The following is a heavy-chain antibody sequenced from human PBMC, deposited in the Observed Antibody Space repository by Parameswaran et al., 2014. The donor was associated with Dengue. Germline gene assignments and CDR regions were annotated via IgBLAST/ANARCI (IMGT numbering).Heavy chain of an antibody. V-gene: IGHV3-21*01. J-gene: IGHJ4*02. CDR2: ISSSSSYI. D-gene: IGHD3-16*01. CDR3: ARSSGTFGGGYHWAY. Sequence: WIRQPQEGAGWVSSISSSSSYIYYADSVKGRFTISRDNAKNSLYLQMNSLRAEDTAVYYCARSSGTFGGGYHWAYWGQGTLVTVSS.